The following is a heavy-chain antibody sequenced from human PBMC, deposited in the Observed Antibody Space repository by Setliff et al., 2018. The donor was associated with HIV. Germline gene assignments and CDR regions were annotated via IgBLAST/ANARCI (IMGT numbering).Heavy chain of an antibody. V-gene: IGHV3-7*01. Sequence: PGGSLRLSCAASGFPFNEYGMHWVRQAPGKGLEWVANIKEDGSETSYADSVKGRFTISRDNAKNSLYLQMNGLRAEDTAVYYCGRDRIESAIGHWGQGTLVTVSS. D-gene: IGHD2-21*01. CDR3: GRDRIESAIGH. J-gene: IGHJ4*02. CDR2: IKEDGSET. CDR1: GFPFNEYG.